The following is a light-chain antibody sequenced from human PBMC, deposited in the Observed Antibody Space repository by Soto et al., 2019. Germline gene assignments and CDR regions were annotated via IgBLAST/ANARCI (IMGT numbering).Light chain of an antibody. CDR1: SSDVGSYNL. J-gene: IGLJ1*01. CDR3: YSYAGENLYV. Sequence: QSALTQPASVSASPGQSITIPCTGTSSDVGSYNLVSWFQQHPGKVPKLLIYEGTKRPSGLSDRFSGSKSGTTASLTISGLHAEEEAHYYCYSYAGENLYVFETGTKVTV. V-gene: IGLV2-23*01. CDR2: EGT.